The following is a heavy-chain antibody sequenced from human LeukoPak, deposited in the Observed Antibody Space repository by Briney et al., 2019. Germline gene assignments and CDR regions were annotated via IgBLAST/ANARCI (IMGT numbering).Heavy chain of an antibody. CDR3: ARGGRTMVRGGDSTFDY. V-gene: IGHV1-2*02. CDR1: GYTFTDYY. D-gene: IGHD3-10*01. J-gene: IGHJ4*02. CDR2: INPNSGGT. Sequence: ASVKVSCKASGYTFTDYYMHWVRQAPGQGLEWMGWINPNSGGTHYAQNFQGRVTMTRDTSISTAHMELSRLRSDDTAVYYCARGGRTMVRGGDSTFDYWGQGTLVTVSS.